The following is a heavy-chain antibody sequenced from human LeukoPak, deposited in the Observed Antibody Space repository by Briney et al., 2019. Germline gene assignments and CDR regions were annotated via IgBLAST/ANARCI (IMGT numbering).Heavy chain of an antibody. Sequence: SETLSLTCIVSGGSIRSYYWNWIRQPPGKGLEWIGYIYYSGSTNCNPSLKSRVTISVDTSKNQFSLKLSSVTSADTAVYYCAREGRVAGTGGEFDYWGQGTLVTVSS. V-gene: IGHV4-59*01. CDR1: GGSIRSYY. CDR3: AREGRVAGTGGEFDY. D-gene: IGHD6-19*01. J-gene: IGHJ4*02. CDR2: IYYSGST.